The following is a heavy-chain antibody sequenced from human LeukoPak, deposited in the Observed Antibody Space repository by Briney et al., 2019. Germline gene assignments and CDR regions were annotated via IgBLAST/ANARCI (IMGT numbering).Heavy chain of an antibody. CDR3: ARDIYWAGFDY. Sequence: SETLSLTCTVSGDSFSSDNYYWSWLRQPPGKGLEWIAYIDYSGATKFNPSLKSRVTITLDTSKNQFSLKLSSVTAADTAVYYCARDIYWAGFDYWGQGTLVTVSS. CDR2: IDYSGAT. CDR1: GDSFSSDNYY. D-gene: IGHD5-12*01. J-gene: IGHJ4*02. V-gene: IGHV4-61*01.